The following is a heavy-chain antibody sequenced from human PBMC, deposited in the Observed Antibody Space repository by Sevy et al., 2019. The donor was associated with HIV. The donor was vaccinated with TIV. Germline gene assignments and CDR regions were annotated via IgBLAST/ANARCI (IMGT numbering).Heavy chain of an antibody. J-gene: IGHJ6*02. CDR1: GYTFSSYG. CDR2: IGAYNGKT. D-gene: IGHD3-10*01. V-gene: IGHV1-18*01. CDR3: ARDGRGYSGSGTFPLYFYGMDV. Sequence: ASVKVSCKASGYTFSSYGISWVRQAPGQGFEWMGWIGAYNGKTNYAKKLQGRVTMTTDTPTSTAYMEVRSLRSDDTAVYYCARDGRGYSGSGTFPLYFYGMDVWGQGTTVTVSS.